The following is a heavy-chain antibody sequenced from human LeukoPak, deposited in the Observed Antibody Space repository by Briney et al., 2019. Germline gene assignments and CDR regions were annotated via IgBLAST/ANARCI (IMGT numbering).Heavy chain of an antibody. Sequence: PSETLSLTCAVYGGSFSGYYWSWIRQPPGKGLEWIGEINHSGSTNYNPSLKSRVTISVDMSKNQFSLKLSSVTAADTAAYYCARDEPERTTISRPDDAFDIWGQGTMVTVSS. J-gene: IGHJ3*02. CDR1: GGSFSGYY. V-gene: IGHV4-34*01. CDR3: ARDEPERTTISRPDDAFDI. D-gene: IGHD3-3*01. CDR2: INHSGST.